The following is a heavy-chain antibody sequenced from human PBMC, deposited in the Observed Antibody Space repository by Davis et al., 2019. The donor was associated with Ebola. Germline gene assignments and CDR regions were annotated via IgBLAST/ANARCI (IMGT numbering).Heavy chain of an antibody. D-gene: IGHD6-19*01. J-gene: IGHJ3*01. CDR2: IGLSADT. CDR3: AKDTSNVWFDV. CDR1: GFIFSSYV. Sequence: PGGSLRLSCAASGFIFSSYVMSWVRQAPGKGLEWVSTIGLSADTYYADSVKGRFTISRDNSKNTLYLQMNSLRFEDTAIYYCAKDTSNVWFDVWGPGTMVTVSS. V-gene: IGHV3-23*01.